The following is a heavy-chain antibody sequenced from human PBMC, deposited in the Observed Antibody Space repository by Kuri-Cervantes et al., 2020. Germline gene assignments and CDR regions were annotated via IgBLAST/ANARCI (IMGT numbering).Heavy chain of an antibody. V-gene: IGHV1-24*01. CDR2: FDPEDGET. Sequence: ASVKVSCKVSGYTLTELSMHWVRQAPGKGLEWMGGFDPEDGETIYAQKFQGRVTMTEDTSTDTAYMELSSLRSEDTAVYYCARLGLNMVRGVILYFQHWGQGTLVTVSS. J-gene: IGHJ1*01. CDR1: GYTLTELS. CDR3: ARLGLNMVRGVILYFQH. D-gene: IGHD3-10*01.